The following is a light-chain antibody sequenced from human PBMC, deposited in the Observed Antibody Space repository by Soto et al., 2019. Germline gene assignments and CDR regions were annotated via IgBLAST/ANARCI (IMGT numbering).Light chain of an antibody. Sequence: QSVLTQPPSVSGAPGQRVTISCPGSSSNIGAGYDVHWYQQLPGTAPKLLIYGNSNRPSGVPDRFSGSKSGTSASLAITGLQAEDEADYYCQSYDSSLRVFGGGTKVTVL. J-gene: IGLJ3*02. CDR2: GNS. V-gene: IGLV1-40*01. CDR1: SSNIGAGYD. CDR3: QSYDSSLRV.